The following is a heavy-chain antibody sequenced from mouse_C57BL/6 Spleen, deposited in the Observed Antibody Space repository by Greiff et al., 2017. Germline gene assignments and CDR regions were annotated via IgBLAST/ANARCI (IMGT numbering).Heavy chain of an antibody. D-gene: IGHD4-1*01. CDR1: GFSLTSYG. V-gene: IGHV2-2*01. J-gene: IGHJ4*01. CDR2: IWSGGST. CDR3: ARNQVTGTCMDY. Sequence: QVQLKESGPGLVQPSQSLSITCTVSGFSLTSYGVHWVRQSPGKGLEWLGVIWSGGSTDYNAAFISRLSISKDNSKSQVFFKRNSLQADDTAIYYCARNQVTGTCMDYWGQGTSVTVSS.